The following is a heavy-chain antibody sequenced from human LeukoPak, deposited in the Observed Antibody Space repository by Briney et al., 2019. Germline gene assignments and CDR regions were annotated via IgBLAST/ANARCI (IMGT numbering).Heavy chain of an antibody. CDR3: ARAGNIVVVPAPYYYFDY. V-gene: IGHV4-38-2*02. D-gene: IGHD2-2*01. CDR1: GYSISSGYY. Sequence: SETLSLTCTVSGYSISSGYYWGWIRQPPGKGLEWIGSIYHSGSTYYNPSLKSRVTISVDTSKNQFSLKLSSVTAADTAVYYCARAGNIVVVPAPYYYFDYWGRGTLVTVSS. CDR2: IYHSGST. J-gene: IGHJ4*02.